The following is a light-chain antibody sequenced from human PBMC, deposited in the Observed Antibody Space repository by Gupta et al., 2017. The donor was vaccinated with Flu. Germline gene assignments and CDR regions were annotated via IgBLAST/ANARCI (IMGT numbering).Light chain of an antibody. CDR3: QSYEV. V-gene: IGLV6-57*01. J-gene: IGLJ2*01. CDR2: EDN. CDR1: SDSIANNY. Sequence: CTRSSDSIANNYVHWYQQRPGTSPINLIYEDNQRPSGVPDRCSGSIDRSSNSASLTISGLKTEDEADYYCQSYEVFGGGTKLTVL.